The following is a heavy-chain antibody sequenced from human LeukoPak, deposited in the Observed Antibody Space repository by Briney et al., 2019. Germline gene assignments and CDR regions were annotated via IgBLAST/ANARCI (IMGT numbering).Heavy chain of an antibody. D-gene: IGHD5-18*01. J-gene: IGHJ4*02. CDR2: ISYDGSNK. CDR1: GFTFSSYA. Sequence: PGRSLRLSCAASGFTFSSYAMHWVRQAPVKGLEWVAVISYDGSNKYYADSVKGRFTISRDNSKNTLYLQMNSLRAEDTAVYYCARDKTPYKAMGQFDYWGQGTLVTVSS. V-gene: IGHV3-30-3*01. CDR3: ARDKTPYKAMGQFDY.